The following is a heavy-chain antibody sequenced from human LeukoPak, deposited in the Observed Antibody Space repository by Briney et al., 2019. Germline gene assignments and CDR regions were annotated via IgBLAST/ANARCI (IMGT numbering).Heavy chain of an antibody. CDR2: ISSDGSNK. V-gene: IGHV3-30-3*01. J-gene: IGHJ4*02. Sequence: PGGSLRLSCAASGFTFSRYDIHWIRQAPGKGLEWVTIISSDGSNKYYAHSVKGRFTISRDNSKNTLYLQMNSLRVEDTAMYYCARGAVYYDTSRYQYFFDYWGQGTLVTVSS. CDR3: ARGAVYYDTSRYQYFFDY. D-gene: IGHD3-22*01. CDR1: GFTFSRYD.